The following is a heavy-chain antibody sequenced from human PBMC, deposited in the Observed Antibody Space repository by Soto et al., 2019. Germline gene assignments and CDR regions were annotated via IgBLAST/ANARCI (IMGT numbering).Heavy chain of an antibody. CDR2: INAGNGNT. V-gene: IGHV1-3*01. D-gene: IGHD2-2*01. Sequence: ASVKVSCKASGYTFTSYAMHWVRQAPGQRLEWMGWINAGNGNTKYSQKFQGRVTLTRDTSASTAYMELSSLRSEDTAVYHCASCPQNCITTSPCCLFFDYWGQGTLVTVSS. CDR3: ASCPQNCITTSPCCLFFDY. CDR1: GYTFTSYA. J-gene: IGHJ4*02.